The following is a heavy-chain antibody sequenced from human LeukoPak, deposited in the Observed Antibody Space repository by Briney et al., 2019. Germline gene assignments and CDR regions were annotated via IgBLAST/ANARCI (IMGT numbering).Heavy chain of an antibody. V-gene: IGHV3-21*01. D-gene: IGHD3-22*01. CDR3: APLWAYYDSSGYTFDY. CDR1: GFSFSSYS. CDR2: ISKSNAYI. Sequence: GGSLRLSCAASGFSFSSYSMSWVRLTPGKGLEWVSSISKSNAYIYYADSVKGRFTLSRDNGKNSLYLQMNSLRAEDTAVYYCAPLWAYYDSSGYTFDYWGQGTLVTVSS. J-gene: IGHJ4*02.